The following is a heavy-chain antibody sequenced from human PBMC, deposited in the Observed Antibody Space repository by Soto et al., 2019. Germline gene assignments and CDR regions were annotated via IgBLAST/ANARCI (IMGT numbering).Heavy chain of an antibody. CDR2: IKQDGSEK. D-gene: IGHD4-17*01. CDR3: ARELPTVTTDVFDI. V-gene: IGHV3-7*01. CDR1: GFTFSSYW. J-gene: IGHJ3*02. Sequence: HPGGSLRLSCAASGFTFSSYWMSWVRQAPGKGLEWVANIKQDGSEKYYVDSVKGRFTISRDNAKNSLYLQMNSLRAEDTAVYYCARELPTVTTDVFDIWGQGTMVTV.